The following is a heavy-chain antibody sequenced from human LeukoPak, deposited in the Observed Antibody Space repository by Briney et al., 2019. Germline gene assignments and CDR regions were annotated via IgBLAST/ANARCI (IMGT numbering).Heavy chain of an antibody. CDR1: GESFSAYF. Sequence: SETLSLTCAVYGESFSAYFWNWIRQAPGKPLEYIGEINHRGSSHYNPSLKTRVTLSVDTSKKQFSLKLTSVTAADTAVYFCARGSSFDGYCSAGACDAGYYDSWGQGTPFTVSS. D-gene: IGHD2-15*01. CDR3: ARGSSFDGYCSAGACDAGYYDS. J-gene: IGHJ4*02. CDR2: INHRGSS. V-gene: IGHV4-34*01.